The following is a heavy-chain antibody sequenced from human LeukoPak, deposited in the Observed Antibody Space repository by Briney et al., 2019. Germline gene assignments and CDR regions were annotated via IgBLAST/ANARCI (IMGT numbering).Heavy chain of an antibody. CDR3: AKDSRIVGTTGGYYFDY. Sequence: GGSLRLSCAASGFTFSSYGMSWVRQAPGKGLEWVSAISGSGGSTYYADSVKGRFTISRDNSKNTLYLQMNSLRAEDTAVYYCAKDSRIVGTTGGYYFDYWGQGTLVTVSS. J-gene: IGHJ4*02. CDR2: ISGSGGST. D-gene: IGHD1-26*01. CDR1: GFTFSSYG. V-gene: IGHV3-23*01.